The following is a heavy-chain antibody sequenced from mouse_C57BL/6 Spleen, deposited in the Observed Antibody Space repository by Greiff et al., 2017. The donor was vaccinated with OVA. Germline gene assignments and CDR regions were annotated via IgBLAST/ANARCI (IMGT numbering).Heavy chain of an antibody. V-gene: IGHV5-6*02. CDR3: ARRVVTRRARFAY. CDR2: ISSCGSYT. D-gene: IGHD2-5*01. J-gene: IGHJ2*01. Sequence: DVTLVESGGDLVKPGGSLKPSRAASGFTFSSHGMAWVRQTPDKRPEWVATISSCGSYTYFPDRVKGRFTISRDNDKNTLYLQMSSLRSEDTAMYYCARRVVTRRARFAYWGQGTTLTVSS. CDR1: GFTFSSHG.